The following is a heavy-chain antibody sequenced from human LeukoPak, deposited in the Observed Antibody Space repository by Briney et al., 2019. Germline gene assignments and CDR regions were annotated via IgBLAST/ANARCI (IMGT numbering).Heavy chain of an antibody. Sequence: SETLSLTCTVSGGSISSYYWSWIRQPPGKGLEWIGYIYYSGSTNYSPSLKSRVTISVDTSKNQFSLKLSSVTAADTAVYYCARRGRGQQLAFDYWGQGTLVTVSS. V-gene: IGHV4-59*12. D-gene: IGHD6-13*01. J-gene: IGHJ4*02. CDR3: ARRGRGQQLAFDY. CDR2: IYYSGST. CDR1: GGSISSYY.